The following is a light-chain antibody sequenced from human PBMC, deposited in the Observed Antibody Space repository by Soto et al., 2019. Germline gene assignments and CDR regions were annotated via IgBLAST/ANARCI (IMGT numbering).Light chain of an antibody. CDR1: GGLSSYA. Sequence: QPVLTQSPSASASLGASVKLTCTLSGGLSSYAIAWQQQQPEKGPRFLMKLNSDGSHSKGDGIPDRFSGSSSGAERYLTISSLQSEDEADYYCQTWGTGIHVVFGGGTKLTVL. V-gene: IGLV4-69*01. CDR3: QTWGTGIHVV. CDR2: LNSDGSH. J-gene: IGLJ2*01.